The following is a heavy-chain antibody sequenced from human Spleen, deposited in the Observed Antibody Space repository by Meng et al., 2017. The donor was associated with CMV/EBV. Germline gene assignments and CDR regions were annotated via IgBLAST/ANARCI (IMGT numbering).Heavy chain of an antibody. V-gene: IGHV1-2*02. CDR2: IHPNSGGT. D-gene: IGHD2-15*01. CDR3: ARRTTQLFMDV. J-gene: IGHJ6*02. Sequence: ASVKVSCKASGYTFTGYYVHWVRQAPGQGLEWMGWIHPNSGGTDYAQKFQGRVTTTRDTSISTAYMELSSLRSDDTAVYYCARRTTQLFMDVWGQGTTVTVS. CDR1: GYTFTGYY.